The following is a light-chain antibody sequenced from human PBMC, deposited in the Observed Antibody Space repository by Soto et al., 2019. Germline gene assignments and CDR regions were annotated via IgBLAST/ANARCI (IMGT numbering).Light chain of an antibody. CDR1: QSISRW. V-gene: IGKV1-5*01. CDR2: DAS. J-gene: IGKJ1*01. CDR3: QESNSYWWS. Sequence: DSPMNQSPAALSASVGNRVTITCRASQSISRWLAWYQQKPGKAPNLLIYDASTLESGVPSRFSGSGSGTEFTLTISNFQPDDFAPYYCQESNSYWWSLGEGTKVDI.